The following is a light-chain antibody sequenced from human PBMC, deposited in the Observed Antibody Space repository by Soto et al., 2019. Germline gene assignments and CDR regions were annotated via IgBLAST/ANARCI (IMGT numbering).Light chain of an antibody. CDR1: QRVSSN. J-gene: IGKJ2*01. CDR2: SAS. Sequence: EIVMTQSPATLSVSPGERATVSCRASQRVSSNVAWYQQKPGQAPRLLIYSASTRATGVPARFSGSGSGTEFTLAISSLQSEDFAVYYCQQFNNWPAVTFGQGTKLEIK. V-gene: IGKV3-15*01. CDR3: QQFNNWPAVT.